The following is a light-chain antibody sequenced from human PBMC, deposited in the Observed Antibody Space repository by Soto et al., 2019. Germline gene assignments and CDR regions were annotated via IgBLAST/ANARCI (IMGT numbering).Light chain of an antibody. Sequence: QSVLTQPRSVSGSPGQAGTISCTGTSSDVGGYNYVSWYQQHPGKAPKLMIYDVSKRPSGVPDRFSGSTAGNTASLTISGRQAEDEPDHYCCSYAGSYTLVFGGGTKRTVL. CDR2: DVS. J-gene: IGLJ2*01. CDR3: CSYAGSYTLV. V-gene: IGLV2-11*01. CDR1: SSDVGGYNY.